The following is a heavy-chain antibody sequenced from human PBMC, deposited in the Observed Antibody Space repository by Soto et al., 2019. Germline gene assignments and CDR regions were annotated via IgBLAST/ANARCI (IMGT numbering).Heavy chain of an antibody. CDR2: ISDSGADS. CDR1: GFTFSNYA. D-gene: IGHD1-26*01. Sequence: EVRLLESGGGLERPGGSLRLSCEASGFTFSNYAMTWVRQAPGKGLEWVSGISDSGADSYYADSMKGRVTISRDNSKNTLYLQINSLRAEDTAFYFCAKDTYIMVGGTHIDFWGRGTLVTVSS. CDR3: AKDTYIMVGGTHIDF. V-gene: IGHV3-23*01. J-gene: IGHJ4*02.